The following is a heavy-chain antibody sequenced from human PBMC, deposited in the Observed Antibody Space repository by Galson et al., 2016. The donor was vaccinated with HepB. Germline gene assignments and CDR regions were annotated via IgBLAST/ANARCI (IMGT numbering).Heavy chain of an antibody. Sequence: SLRLSCAASGFTFKNYGMTWARQAPGKGLEWVSAISGGGSSTYYADSVKGRFTISRDNSKNTLYLQMNSLRAADTALYYCAKARRQWLDWFYPWGQGTLVIVSS. CDR2: ISGGGSST. V-gene: IGHV3-23*01. D-gene: IGHD5-18*01. CDR3: AKARRQWLDWFYP. CDR1: GFTFKNYG. J-gene: IGHJ5*02.